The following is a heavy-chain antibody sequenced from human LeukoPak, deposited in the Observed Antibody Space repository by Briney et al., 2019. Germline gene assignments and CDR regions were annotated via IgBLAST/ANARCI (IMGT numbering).Heavy chain of an antibody. CDR1: GGSISRGYW. V-gene: IGHV4-4*02. CDR2: IYHSGTT. D-gene: IGHD6-13*01. Sequence: SGTLSLTCAVSGGSISRGYWWSWVRQSPGKGLEWIGEIYHSGTTNYNPSLKSRVTISVDTSKNQFSLKLSSVTAADTAVYYCARLGIAAAGLLFDYWGQGTLVTVSS. CDR3: ARLGIAAAGLLFDY. J-gene: IGHJ4*02.